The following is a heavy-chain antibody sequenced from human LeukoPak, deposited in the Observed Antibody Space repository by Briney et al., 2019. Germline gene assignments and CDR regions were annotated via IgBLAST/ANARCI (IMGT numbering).Heavy chain of an antibody. J-gene: IGHJ4*02. CDR2: ISSSGSTV. Sequence: SGGSLRLSCAASGFSFSSYEMPWVRQAPGKGLEWVSDISSSGSTVYYADSVKGRFTTSRDNANNYLYLQMHSLRAEDTAVYYCSLLAVASPQDYWGEGTLVTVSS. V-gene: IGHV3-48*03. D-gene: IGHD6-19*01. CDR1: GFSFSSYE. CDR3: SLLAVASPQDY.